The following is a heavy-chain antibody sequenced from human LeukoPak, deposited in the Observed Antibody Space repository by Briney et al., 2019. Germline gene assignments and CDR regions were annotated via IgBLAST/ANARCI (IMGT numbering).Heavy chain of an antibody. J-gene: IGHJ6*02. CDR2: ISSSSSTI. CDR3: GRDYYDSSGYYFGPV. CDR1: GFTFSSYS. V-gene: IGHV3-48*01. Sequence: GGSLRLSCAASGFTFSSYSMNWVRQAPGKGLEWVSYISSSSSTIYYADSVKGRFTISRDTAKNSLYLQMNSLRAKDTAVYYCGRDYYDSSGYYFGPVWGQGTRVTVSS. D-gene: IGHD3-22*01.